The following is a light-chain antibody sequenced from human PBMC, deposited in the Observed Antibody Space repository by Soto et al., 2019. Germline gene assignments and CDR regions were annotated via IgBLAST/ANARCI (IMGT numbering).Light chain of an antibody. CDR1: QSVSSRY. J-gene: IGKJ2*01. Sequence: EIVLTQSPGTLSLSPGERATIFCRASQSVSSRYLAWYQQKPGQAPRLLMYGASNRATGIPDRFSGSGSETDFTLTISRLEPEDFAVYFCQQYGRSPPFTFGQGTKVDIK. CDR2: GAS. CDR3: QQYGRSPPFT. V-gene: IGKV3-20*01.